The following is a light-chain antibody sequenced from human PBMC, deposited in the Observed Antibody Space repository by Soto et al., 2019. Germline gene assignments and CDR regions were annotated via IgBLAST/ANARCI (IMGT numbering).Light chain of an antibody. J-gene: IGKJ1*01. Sequence: LQVTQSPSSLFATLGDRVTITCRASQSISSYLKWYQQQPGKAPTLLIYAASTLQSGVPSRFSGSGSGTDFNLTISSLKPEDFATSFCQQGYRIFQTFGQGTKVDIK. V-gene: IGKV1-39*01. CDR3: QQGYRIFQT. CDR1: QSISSY. CDR2: AAS.